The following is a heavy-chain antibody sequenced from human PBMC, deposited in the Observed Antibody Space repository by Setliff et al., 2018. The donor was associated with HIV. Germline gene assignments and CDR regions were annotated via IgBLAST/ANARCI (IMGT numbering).Heavy chain of an antibody. CDR3: ARGLPTHYFGTDNWFDP. J-gene: IGHJ5*02. D-gene: IGHD3-9*01. CDR2: INQGGST. Sequence: SEPLSLTCAVYGGSFSAHYWTWIRQPPGKGLEWIGEINQGGSTKVNPSLKSRVTLSVDTSKNQFSLRLRFVTAADMAVYYCARGLPTHYFGTDNWFDPWGQGTLVTVSS. CDR1: GGSFSAHY. V-gene: IGHV4-34*01.